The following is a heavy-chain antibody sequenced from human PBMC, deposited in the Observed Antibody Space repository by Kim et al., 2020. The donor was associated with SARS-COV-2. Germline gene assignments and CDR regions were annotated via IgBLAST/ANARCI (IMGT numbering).Heavy chain of an antibody. V-gene: IGHV1-8*01. CDR1: GYTFTSYD. D-gene: IGHD3-22*01. CDR2: MNPNSGNT. Sequence: ASVKVSCKASGYTFTSYDINWVRQATGQGLEWMGWMNPNSGNTGYAQKFQGRVTMTRNTSISTAYMELSGLKSEEPAVYYCARGPNYYYDSRSSAFDIWGQGTMVTVSS. CDR3: ARGPNYYYDSRSSAFDI. J-gene: IGHJ3*02.